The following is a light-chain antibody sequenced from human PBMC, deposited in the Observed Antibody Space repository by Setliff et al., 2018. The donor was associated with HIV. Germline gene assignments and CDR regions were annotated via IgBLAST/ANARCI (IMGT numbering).Light chain of an antibody. V-gene: IGLV2-8*01. CDR2: EVR. CDR3: STWTTSSTHV. J-gene: IGLJ1*01. Sequence: QSAMAQPPSASGSPGQSVTISCAGTSSDVGGYNYVSWYQQQPGKAPKLIIYEVRKRPSGVPDRFSGSKSGNTASLTVSGLQAEDEADYYCSTWTTSSTHVFGTGTKVTV. CDR1: SSDVGGYNY.